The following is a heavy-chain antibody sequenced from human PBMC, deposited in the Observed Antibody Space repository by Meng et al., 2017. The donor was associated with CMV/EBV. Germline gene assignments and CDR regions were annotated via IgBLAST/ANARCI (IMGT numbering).Heavy chain of an antibody. Sequence: GGSLRLSCAASGFTFSSYGMHWVRQASGKGLEWVGRIRSKANSYATAYAASVKGRFTISRDDSKNTAYLQMNSLKTEDTAVYYCTRRLMSRGGLIDYWARERWSPSPQ. CDR1: GFTFSSYG. J-gene: IGHJ4*02. CDR3: TRRLMSRGGLIDY. V-gene: IGHV3-73*01. CDR2: IRSKANSYAT. D-gene: IGHD5/OR15-5a*01.